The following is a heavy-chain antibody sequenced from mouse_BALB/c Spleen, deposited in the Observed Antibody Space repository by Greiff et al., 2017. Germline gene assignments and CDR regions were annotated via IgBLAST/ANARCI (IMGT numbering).Heavy chain of an antibody. D-gene: IGHD2-1*01. CDR2: ISSGGSYT. J-gene: IGHJ3*01. CDR1: GFTFSSYA. V-gene: IGHV5-9-3*01. Sequence: EVMLVESGGGLVKPGGSLKLSCAASGFTFSSYAMSWVRQTPEKRLEWVATISSGGSYTYYPDSVKGRFTISRDNAKNTLYLQMSSLRSEDTAMYYCARQDLGGNYLAWFAYWGQGTLVTVSA. CDR3: ARQDLGGNYLAWFAY.